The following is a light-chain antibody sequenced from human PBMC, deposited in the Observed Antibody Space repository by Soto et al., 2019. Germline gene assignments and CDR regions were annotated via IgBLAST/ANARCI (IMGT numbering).Light chain of an antibody. Sequence: EIMMTQSPGTLSVSPGEGATLSCTASQSVNLNLAWYQQKPGQPPRLLLYGASTRATGIPVRFRGDGCGTEFTLAISSLQSEHSAVYYGLHHNCWPRGTFGPRTKVEI. V-gene: IGKV3-15*01. CDR1: QSVNLN. CDR3: LHHNCWPRGT. J-gene: IGKJ3*01. CDR2: GAS.